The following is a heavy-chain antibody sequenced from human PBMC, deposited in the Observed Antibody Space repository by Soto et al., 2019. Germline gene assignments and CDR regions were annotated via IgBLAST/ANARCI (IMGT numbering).Heavy chain of an antibody. CDR1: GYIVCDYW. J-gene: IGHJ3*02. D-gene: IGHD3-3*01. V-gene: IGHV5-10-1*01. CDR3: ARPREITLFGVALNDFNI. Sequence: PGESLKISCQGSGYIVCDYWINWVRQVPGKGLEWIGRIDPSDSYTNYSPSFQGHVTMSVDTSMTNAYLHWSSLKASDNAIDYCARPREITLFGVALNDFNICGQGTMVT. CDR2: IDPSDSYT.